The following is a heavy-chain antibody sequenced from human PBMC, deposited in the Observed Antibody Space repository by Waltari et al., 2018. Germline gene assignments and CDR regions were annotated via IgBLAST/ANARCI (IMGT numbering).Heavy chain of an antibody. Sequence: QVQLVQSGAEVKKPGASVKVSCKASGYTFTGYSMPWVRPAPGQGLEWMGGINPNSGGTNYAQKFQGRVTMTRDTSISTAYMELSRLRSDDTAVYYCASGYCSSTSCRYYYYYYMDVWGKGTTVTVSS. CDR1: GYTFTGYS. CDR2: INPNSGGT. CDR3: ASGYCSSTSCRYYYYYYMDV. V-gene: IGHV1-2*02. J-gene: IGHJ6*03. D-gene: IGHD2-2*03.